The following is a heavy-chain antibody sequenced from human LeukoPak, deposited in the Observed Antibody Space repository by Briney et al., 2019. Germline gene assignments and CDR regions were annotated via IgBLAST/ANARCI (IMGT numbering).Heavy chain of an antibody. CDR1: GGSISSGSYY. V-gene: IGHV4-61*02. J-gene: IGHJ5*02. Sequence: SETLSLTCTVSGGSISSGSYYWSWIRQPAGKGLEWIGRIYTSGSTNYNPSLKSRVTISLDTSKNQFSLTLTSVTAADTAVYYCARRFCSSAGCHRTFNYFDPWGQGILVTVSS. CDR2: IYTSGST. D-gene: IGHD2-2*01. CDR3: ARRFCSSAGCHRTFNYFDP.